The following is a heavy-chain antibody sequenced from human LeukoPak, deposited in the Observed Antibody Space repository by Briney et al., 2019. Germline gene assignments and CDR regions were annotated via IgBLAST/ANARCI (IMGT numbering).Heavy chain of an antibody. D-gene: IGHD3-3*01. J-gene: IGHJ4*02. CDR1: GYTFTTYG. Sequence: GASVKVSCKASGYTFTTYGVGWVRQAPGQGLEWMGWISAYTGDTSYAQKLQGRVTMTTDTSTSTAHMELRSLRSDDTAVYYCARTPRYDFWSGYLFDYWGQGTLVTVSS. V-gene: IGHV1-18*01. CDR2: ISAYTGDT. CDR3: ARTPRYDFWSGYLFDY.